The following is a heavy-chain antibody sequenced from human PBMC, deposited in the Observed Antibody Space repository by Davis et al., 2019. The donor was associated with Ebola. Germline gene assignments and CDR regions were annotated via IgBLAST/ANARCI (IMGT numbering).Heavy chain of an antibody. CDR3: ARLRIAAAGSASGDYYYYGMDV. D-gene: IGHD6-13*01. CDR2: IIPIFGTA. Sequence: SVKVSCKASGGTFSSYAISWVRQAPGQGLEWMGGIIPIFGTANYAQKFQGRVTITADESTSTAYMELSSLRSEDTAVYYCARLRIAAAGSASGDYYYYGMDVWGQGTTVTVSS. CDR1: GGTFSSYA. V-gene: IGHV1-69*13. J-gene: IGHJ6*02.